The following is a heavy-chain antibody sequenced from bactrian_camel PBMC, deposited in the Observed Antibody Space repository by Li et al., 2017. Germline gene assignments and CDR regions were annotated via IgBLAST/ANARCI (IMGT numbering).Heavy chain of an antibody. CDR3: AASRIRWNCGGLRDSSYYL. CDR1: TYAYERSY. D-gene: IGHD7*01. Sequence: QLVESGGGSVQAGGSLRLSCGASTYAYERSYMAWFRQAPGKELEGVARIYTGSGNTYYADSVKGRFTISIESASKTLYLQMNSLKPDDSAVYYCAASRIRWNCGGLRDSSYYLWGQGTQVT. CDR2: IYTGSGNT. J-gene: IGHJ4*01. V-gene: IGHV3S28*01.